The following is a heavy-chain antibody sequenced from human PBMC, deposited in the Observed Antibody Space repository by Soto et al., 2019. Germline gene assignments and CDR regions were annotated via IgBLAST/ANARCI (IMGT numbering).Heavy chain of an antibody. V-gene: IGHV3-74*01. CDR3: ARDLVAKDAFDI. CDR1: GFTLSSFW. D-gene: IGHD2-8*02. CDR2: INSDGTNT. Sequence: EVQLVESGGGLVQPGGSLRLSCAASGFTLSSFWIHWFRQAPGKGLVWVSRINSDGTNTRYADSVRGRFTISRDNAKNKLYLQMNSLRAEDTAVYYCARDLVAKDAFDIWGQGTMVTVSS. J-gene: IGHJ3*02.